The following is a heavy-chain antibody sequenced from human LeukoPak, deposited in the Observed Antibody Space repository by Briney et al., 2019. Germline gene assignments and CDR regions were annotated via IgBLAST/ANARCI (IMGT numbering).Heavy chain of an antibody. Sequence: GGSLRLSCAASGFTFSSYSMHWVRQAPGKGLEWVAFIRYDGSNKYYADSVKGRFTISRDNSKNTLYLQMNSLRAEDTAVYYCALVWVNWGDYYFYFWGQGTLVTVSS. CDR2: IRYDGSNK. D-gene: IGHD7-27*01. CDR3: ALVWVNWGDYYFYF. V-gene: IGHV3-30*02. CDR1: GFTFSSYS. J-gene: IGHJ4*02.